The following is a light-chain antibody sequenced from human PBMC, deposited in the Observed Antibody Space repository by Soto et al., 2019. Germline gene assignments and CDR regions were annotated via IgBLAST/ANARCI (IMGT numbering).Light chain of an antibody. Sequence: DIQMTQSPSTLSASVGDRFTITCRASQNINRRLAWYQQRPGRAPRLLIYDVSNLESGVPSRFSGSGSGTEFTLTITSLQPEDFAIYYCQQYDNSRTFGQGTKVDI. CDR2: DVS. CDR1: QNINRR. CDR3: QQYDNSRT. V-gene: IGKV1-5*01. J-gene: IGKJ1*01.